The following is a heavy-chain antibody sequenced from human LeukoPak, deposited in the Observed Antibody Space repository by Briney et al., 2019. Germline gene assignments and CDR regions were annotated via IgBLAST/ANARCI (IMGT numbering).Heavy chain of an antibody. CDR3: ARMTSDYHSFDY. V-gene: IGHV3-21*04. CDR1: GFTFSSYS. CDR2: ISSSSSYI. Sequence: GGSLRLSCAASGFTFSSYSMNWVRQAPGKGLEWVSSISSSSSYIYYADSVKGRFTISRDNAKNSLYLQMNSLRAEDTALYYCARMTSDYHSFDYWGQGTLVTVSS. J-gene: IGHJ4*02. D-gene: IGHD4-17*01.